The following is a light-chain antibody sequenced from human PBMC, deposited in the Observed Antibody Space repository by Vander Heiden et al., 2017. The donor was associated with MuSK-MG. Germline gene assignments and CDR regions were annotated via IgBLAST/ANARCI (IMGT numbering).Light chain of an antibody. CDR2: GNI. CDR3: QSYDSTLGGSV. CDR1: SPNFGAGYD. Sequence: QPVLTQPPSVSGAPGQRVTIPRAGKSPNFGAGYDVHWYHQIPGTAPKLILYGNINRPSGVPDRFSGSKSATSASLAITGLQTEDEGDYYCQSYDSTLGGSVFGGGTKLTVL. V-gene: IGLV1-40*01. J-gene: IGLJ2*01.